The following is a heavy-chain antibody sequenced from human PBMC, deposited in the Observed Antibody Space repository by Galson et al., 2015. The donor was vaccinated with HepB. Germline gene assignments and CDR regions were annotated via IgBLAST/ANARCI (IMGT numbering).Heavy chain of an antibody. D-gene: IGHD3-3*01. V-gene: IGHV3-23*01. CDR1: GFTFSTYA. CDR3: AKDRGRFLEWQMNWFDP. Sequence: SLRLSCAASGFTFSTYAMSWVRQAPRKGLEWVSAISGSGGSTYYADSVKGRFTISRDNSKNTLYLRMNSLRAEDTAVYYCAKDRGRFLEWQMNWFDPWGQGTLVTVSS. J-gene: IGHJ5*02. CDR2: ISGSGGST.